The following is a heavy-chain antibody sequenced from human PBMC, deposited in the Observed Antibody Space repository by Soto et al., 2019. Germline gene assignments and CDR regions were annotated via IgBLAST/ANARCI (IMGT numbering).Heavy chain of an antibody. CDR1: GFTFSSCT. Sequence: EVHLVESGGGLVKPGGSLRLSCAVSGFTFSSCTMNWVRQAPGKGLEWVSSISPSTSHIYYADSVKGRFTISRDNAKNYLFLQMNSLRAEDTAVYYCSGCSGGACHQNYGMDFWGQGTTVTVSS. J-gene: IGHJ6*02. D-gene: IGHD2-15*01. CDR3: SGCSGGACHQNYGMDF. CDR2: ISPSTSHI. V-gene: IGHV3-21*01.